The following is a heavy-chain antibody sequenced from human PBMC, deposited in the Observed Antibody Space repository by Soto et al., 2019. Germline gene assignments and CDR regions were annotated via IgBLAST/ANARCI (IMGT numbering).Heavy chain of an antibody. J-gene: IGHJ4*02. CDR1: GFTFSSYA. CDR2: ISGSGGRT. CDR3: AKDSALRVKDH. Sequence: VQLLESGRGLVQPGGSLRLSCAASGFTFSSYAMTWVRQAPGKGLQWVSAISGSGGRTYYADSVKGRFTISRDNSENTLYLQMNSLRAEDTAVYYCAKDSALRVKDHWGQGTLVTVSS. D-gene: IGHD2-21*01. V-gene: IGHV3-23*01.